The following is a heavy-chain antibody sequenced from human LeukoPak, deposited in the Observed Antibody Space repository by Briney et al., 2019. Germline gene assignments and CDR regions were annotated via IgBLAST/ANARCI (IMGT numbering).Heavy chain of an antibody. J-gene: IGHJ6*02. CDR2: IWYDGSNK. CDR3: ARVADYGDYAQYYYYYYGMDV. D-gene: IGHD4-17*01. V-gene: IGHV3-33*08. CDR1: GFTFSSYS. Sequence: GGSLRLSCAASGFTFSSYSMNWVRQAPGKGLEWVAVIWYDGSNKYYADSVKGRFTISRDNSKNTLYLQMNSLRAEDTAVYYCARVADYGDYAQYYYYYYGMDVWGQGTTVTVSS.